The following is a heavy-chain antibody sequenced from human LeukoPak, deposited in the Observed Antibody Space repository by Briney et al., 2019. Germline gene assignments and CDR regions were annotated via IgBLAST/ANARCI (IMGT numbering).Heavy chain of an antibody. CDR2: ISGSGGST. Sequence: GGSLSLSCAASGLTFSSYAMSWVRQAAGKGLEWVSAISGSGGSTYYADSVKGRFTISRDNSKNTLYLKMNSLRAAEPALYFRSTQGFDDWGQGTLVTVSS. J-gene: IGHJ4*02. CDR1: GLTFSSYA. CDR3: STQGFDD. V-gene: IGHV3-23*01.